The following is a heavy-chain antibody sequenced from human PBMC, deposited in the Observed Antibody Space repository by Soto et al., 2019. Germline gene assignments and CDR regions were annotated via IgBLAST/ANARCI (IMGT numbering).Heavy chain of an antibody. CDR3: ARHDYSNNWFDP. CDR1: GGSISSYY. J-gene: IGHJ5*02. D-gene: IGHD4-4*01. Sequence: SETLSLTCTVSGGSISSYYWSWIRQPPGKGLEWIGYIYYSGSTNYNPSLESRVTISVDTSKNQFSLKLSSVTAADTAVYYCARHDYSNNWFDPWGQGTLVTVSS. V-gene: IGHV4-59*01. CDR2: IYYSGST.